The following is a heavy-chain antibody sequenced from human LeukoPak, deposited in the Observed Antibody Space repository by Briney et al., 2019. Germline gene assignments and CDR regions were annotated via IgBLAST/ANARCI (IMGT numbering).Heavy chain of an antibody. CDR1: GGSFSGYY. J-gene: IGHJ4*02. CDR2: INHSGST. V-gene: IGHV4-34*01. D-gene: IGHD6-19*01. CDR3: ARVELSSIAVAGTRGPNYYFDY. Sequence: SETLSLTCAVYGGSFSGYYWSWIRQPPGKGLEWIGEINHSGSTNYNPSLKSRVTISVDTSKNQFSLKLSSVTAADTAVYYCARVELSSIAVAGTRGPNYYFDYWGQGTLVTVSS.